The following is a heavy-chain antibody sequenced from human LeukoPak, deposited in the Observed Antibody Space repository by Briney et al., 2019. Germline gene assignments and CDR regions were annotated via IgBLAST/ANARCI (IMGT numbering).Heavy chain of an antibody. CDR1: GFTFCTYS. J-gene: IGHJ4*02. D-gene: IGHD1-1*01. Sequence: GGSLRLSRAASGFTFCTYSMNCVRQAPGKGLEGVSYISSSSSTIYYADSVKGRFTISRDNAKNSLDLQMNSLRAEDTAVYYCARGWIGPLVRLQLFDYWGQGTLVTVSS. CDR2: ISSSSSTI. CDR3: ARGWIGPLVRLQLFDY. V-gene: IGHV3-48*01.